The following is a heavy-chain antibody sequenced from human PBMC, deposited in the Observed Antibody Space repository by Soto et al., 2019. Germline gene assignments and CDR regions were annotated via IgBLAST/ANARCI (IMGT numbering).Heavy chain of an antibody. CDR2: ISGYNGNT. D-gene: IGHD1-7*01. CDR3: ARDRGYNWNYGWFDP. Sequence: ASVKVSCKASGYTFTTYGISWVRQAPGQGLEWMGWISGYNGNTNYAQKFQGRVTMTTDTSISTAYMELRSLRSDDTAVYYCARDRGYNWNYGWFDPWGQGTLVTVPQ. J-gene: IGHJ5*02. V-gene: IGHV1-18*01. CDR1: GYTFTTYG.